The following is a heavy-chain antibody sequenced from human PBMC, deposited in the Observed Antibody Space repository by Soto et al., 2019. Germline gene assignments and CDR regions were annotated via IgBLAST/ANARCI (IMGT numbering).Heavy chain of an antibody. CDR2: ISRTGSYI. CDR1: GFTFNNYD. CDR3: ASTPFGVVAGYGLDV. J-gene: IGHJ6*02. D-gene: IGHD3-3*01. V-gene: IGHV3-21*01. Sequence: EVQLVESGGGLVKPGGSLSLACAASGFTFNNYDMSWVRQAPGEGLEWVSSISRTGSYISYADSVKGRFTISRDSAKNSLYMQMNSLRAEDTAVYYCASTPFGVVAGYGLDVWGQVATVTVSS.